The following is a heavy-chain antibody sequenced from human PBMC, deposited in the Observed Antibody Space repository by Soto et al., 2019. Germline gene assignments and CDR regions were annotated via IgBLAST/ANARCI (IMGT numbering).Heavy chain of an antibody. D-gene: IGHD6-19*01. V-gene: IGHV4-30-4*08. CDR2: ISYTGTT. J-gene: IGHJ4*02. CDR1: GSSISDEYH. Sequence: PSETLSLTCTVSGSSISDEYHWTWIRQSPAKGLEWIGYISYTGTTYYNPSLQGRVSISADTSKNQFSLRMASVTAADTAVYYCARLFDTSGWYDYWGQGTLVTVSS. CDR3: ARLFDTSGWYDY.